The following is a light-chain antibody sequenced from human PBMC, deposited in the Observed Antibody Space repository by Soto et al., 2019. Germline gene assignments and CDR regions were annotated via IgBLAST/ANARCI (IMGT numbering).Light chain of an antibody. CDR2: DNN. CDR3: GTWDSSLSAVV. V-gene: IGLV1-51*01. CDR1: SSNIGNNY. Sequence: QSVLTQPPSVSAAPGQKVTISCSGSSSNIGNNYVSWYQQLPGTAPKLLIYDNNKRPSGIPDRFSGSKSGTSATLGITGLQTGDEADYYCGTWDSSLSAVVFGPGTKVTVL. J-gene: IGLJ2*01.